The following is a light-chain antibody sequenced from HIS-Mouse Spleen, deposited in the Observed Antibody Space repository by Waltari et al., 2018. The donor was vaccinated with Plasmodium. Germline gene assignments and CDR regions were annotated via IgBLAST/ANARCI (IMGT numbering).Light chain of an antibody. V-gene: IGKV1-8*01. CDR2: DAS. CDR3: QQYYSYPFT. Sequence: AIRMTPSPSSFSASTGDRVTITCRASQGISSYLAWYQQKPGKAPKLLIYDASTLQSGVPSRFSGSGSGTDFTLTISCLQSEDFATYYCQQYYSYPFTFGPGTKVDIK. CDR1: QGISSY. J-gene: IGKJ3*01.